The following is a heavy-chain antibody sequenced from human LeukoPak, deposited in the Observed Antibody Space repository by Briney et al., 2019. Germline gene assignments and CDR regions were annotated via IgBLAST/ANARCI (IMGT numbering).Heavy chain of an antibody. Sequence: SETLSLTCAVSGYSISSGYYWGWIRQPPGKGLEWIGSIYHSGSTYYNPSLKSRVTISVDTSKNQFSLKLSSVTAADTAVYYCASYSRGGSHWGQGTLVTVSS. CDR3: ASYSRGGSH. CDR1: GYSISSGYY. CDR2: IYHSGST. V-gene: IGHV4-38-2*01. J-gene: IGHJ4*02. D-gene: IGHD6-13*01.